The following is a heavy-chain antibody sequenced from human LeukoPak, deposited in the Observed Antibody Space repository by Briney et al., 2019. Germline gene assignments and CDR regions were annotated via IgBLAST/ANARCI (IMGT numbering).Heavy chain of an antibody. CDR3: AKDLKEEIPRHFDY. CDR2: ISYDGSNK. V-gene: IGHV3-30*18. CDR1: GFTFSSYG. J-gene: IGHJ4*02. Sequence: GGSLRLSCAASGFTFSSYGMHWVRQAPGKGLEWVAVISYDGSNKYYADSVKGRFTISRDNSKNTLYLQMNSLRAEDTAVYYCAKDLKEEIPRHFDYWGQGTLVTVSS. D-gene: IGHD2-2*02.